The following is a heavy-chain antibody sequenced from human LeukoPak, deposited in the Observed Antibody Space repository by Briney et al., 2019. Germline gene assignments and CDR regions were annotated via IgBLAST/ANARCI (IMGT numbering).Heavy chain of an antibody. V-gene: IGHV3-7*01. J-gene: IGHJ4*02. Sequence: PGGSLRLSCVASGFTFSTYGMSWVRQAPGEGLEWVANIKQDGSEKYYVDSVKGRFTISRDNAKNSLYLQMNSLRAEDTAVYYCARARRYYDSSGYQKYYFDYWGQGTLVTVSS. CDR1: GFTFSTYG. CDR3: ARARRYYDSSGYQKYYFDY. D-gene: IGHD3-22*01. CDR2: IKQDGSEK.